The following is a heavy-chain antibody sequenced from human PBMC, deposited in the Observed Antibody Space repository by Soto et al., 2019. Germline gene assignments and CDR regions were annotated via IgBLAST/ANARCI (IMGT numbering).Heavy chain of an antibody. D-gene: IGHD3-16*01. CDR3: ARSRVRGGYYFDY. V-gene: IGHV1-3*04. CDR2: INTDNGNT. CDR1: GYTFTSYG. Sequence: ASVKVSCKAPGYTFTSYGISWVRHAPGQSLEWMGWINTDNGNTYYSQKMQARVTITRDTSASTAYMELSRLRSEDTAVYYCARSRVRGGYYFDYWGQGALVTVSS. J-gene: IGHJ4*02.